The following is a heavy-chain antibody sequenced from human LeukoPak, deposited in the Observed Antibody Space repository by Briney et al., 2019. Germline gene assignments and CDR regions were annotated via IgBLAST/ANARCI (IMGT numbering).Heavy chain of an antibody. D-gene: IGHD3-3*01. CDR1: GFSVDYNY. CDR2: IDDTGT. J-gene: IGHJ6*02. V-gene: IGHV3-66*01. Sequence: GGSLRLSCAASGFSVDYNYMTWVRQAPGRGLEWVASIDDTGTHYAASVKGRFDISRDISKNTVSLHLNNVRADDTGLYFCARESGSLTKVTYYGLDIWGPGTTVTVSS. CDR3: ARESGSLTKVTYYGLDI.